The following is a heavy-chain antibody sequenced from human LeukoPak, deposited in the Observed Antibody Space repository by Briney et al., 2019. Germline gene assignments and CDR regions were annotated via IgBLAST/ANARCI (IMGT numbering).Heavy chain of an antibody. D-gene: IGHD2-2*01. CDR2: ISYDGSNK. Sequence: PGGSLRLSCAVSGFTFSSYAMHWVRQAPGKGLEWVAVISYDGSNKYYAHSVKGRFTISRDNSKNTLYLQMNSLRAEDTAVYYCATDWGPAAIFEYWGQGTLVTVSS. CDR3: ATDWGPAAIFEY. J-gene: IGHJ4*02. V-gene: IGHV3-30-3*01. CDR1: GFTFSSYA.